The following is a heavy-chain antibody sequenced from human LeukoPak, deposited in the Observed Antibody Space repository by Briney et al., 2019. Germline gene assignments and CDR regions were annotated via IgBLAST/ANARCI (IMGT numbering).Heavy chain of an antibody. J-gene: IGHJ4*02. CDR1: GFILDTYA. CDR2: ISDTGRKR. CDR3: AKDHDNGDYYYYFDS. V-gene: IGHV3-23*01. Sequence: GGSLRLSCVASGFILDTYATSWVRQPPGKGLEWVSGISDTGRKRHYTDSVKGRFTISRDNSKNTLHLQMNSLRAEDTALYFCAKDHDNGDYYYYFDSWGQGTLVTVSS. D-gene: IGHD2-21*02.